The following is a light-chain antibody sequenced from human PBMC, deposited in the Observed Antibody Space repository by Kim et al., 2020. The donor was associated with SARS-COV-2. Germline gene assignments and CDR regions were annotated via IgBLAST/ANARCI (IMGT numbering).Light chain of an antibody. CDR2: DVS. Sequence: QSALTQPASVSGSPGQSITISCTGTSSDVGGYNYVSWYQQHPVKAPKLMIYDVSNRPSGVSNRFSGSKSGNTASLTISGLQAEDEADYYCSSYTSSNTLNYVFGTGTKVTVL. CDR1: SSDVGGYNY. V-gene: IGLV2-14*03. CDR3: SSYTSSNTLNYV. J-gene: IGLJ1*01.